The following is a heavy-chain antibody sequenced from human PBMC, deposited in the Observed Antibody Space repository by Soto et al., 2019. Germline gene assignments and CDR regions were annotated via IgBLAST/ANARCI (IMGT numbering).Heavy chain of an antibody. CDR2: ISGSGGAT. J-gene: IGHJ4*02. Sequence: GGSLRLSCAASGFTFSSYAMGWVRQAPGKGLEWVSAISGSGGATYYADSVKGRFTISRDNSKNTLYLQMNSLRAEDTAVYYCANIGVRGYCSSTSCPYWGQGTLVTVSS. CDR3: ANIGVRGYCSSTSCPY. CDR1: GFTFSSYA. D-gene: IGHD2-2*01. V-gene: IGHV3-23*01.